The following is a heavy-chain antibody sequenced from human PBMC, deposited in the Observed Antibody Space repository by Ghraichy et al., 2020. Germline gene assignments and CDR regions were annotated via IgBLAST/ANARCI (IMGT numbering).Heavy chain of an antibody. CDR1: GFTFGRNA. V-gene: IGHV3-23*01. D-gene: IGHD3-16*01. J-gene: IGHJ5*02. CDR3: ARRVLDDYGRRFDL. CDR2: INEGGGAT. Sequence: GGSLRLSCAAYGFTFGRNAMSWVRQAPGEGLEWVSAINEGGGATYYADSVQGRFTISRDNSKNTLYLQMDSLTAEDTAVYYCARRVLDDYGRRFDLWGQGKLVTVSS.